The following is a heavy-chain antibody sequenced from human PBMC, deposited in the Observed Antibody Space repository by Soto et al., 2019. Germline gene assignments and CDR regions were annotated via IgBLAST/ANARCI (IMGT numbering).Heavy chain of an antibody. Sequence: EVQLVESGGGLVQTGESLRLSCAPSAFDFGGSWMSWVRQAPGKGLEWVANIMPDGNKKYYVDSVKGRFTISRDNTKNSLVLQMNSLRADDTAVYYCARGGRWLDFHSWGQGTLVTVSS. V-gene: IGHV3-7*01. CDR3: ARGGRWLDFHS. J-gene: IGHJ4*02. D-gene: IGHD6-19*01. CDR1: AFDFGGSW. CDR2: IMPDGNKK.